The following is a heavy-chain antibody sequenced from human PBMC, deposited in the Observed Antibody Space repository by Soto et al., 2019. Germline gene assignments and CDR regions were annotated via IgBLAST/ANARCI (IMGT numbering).Heavy chain of an antibody. CDR3: ARRVSESYFHY. J-gene: IGHJ4*02. CDR1: GGSISSSSYY. V-gene: IGHV4-39*01. D-gene: IGHD1-26*01. CDR2: IYYSGST. Sequence: QLQLQESGPGLVKPSETLSLTCTVSGGSISSSSYYWGWIRQPPGKGLEWIGNIYYSGSTYYNPSLKSRVTISVDTSKNQFSLKLSSVTAADTAVYYCARRVSESYFHYWGQGTLVTVSS.